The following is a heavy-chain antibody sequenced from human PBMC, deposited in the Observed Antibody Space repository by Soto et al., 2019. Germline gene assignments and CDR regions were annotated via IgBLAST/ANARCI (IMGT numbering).Heavy chain of an antibody. CDR1: GGSFSDYY. V-gene: IGHV4-34*10. D-gene: IGHD5-12*01. CDR2: INHSGST. CDR3: ALSGVATSEGHYYYYGMDV. Sequence: SETLSLTCAVYGGSFSDYYWSWIRQPPGKGLEWIGEINHSGSTNYNPSLKSRVTMTRDTSISTAYMELSRLRSDDTAVYYCALSGVATSEGHYYYYGMDVWGQGTTVTVSS. J-gene: IGHJ6*02.